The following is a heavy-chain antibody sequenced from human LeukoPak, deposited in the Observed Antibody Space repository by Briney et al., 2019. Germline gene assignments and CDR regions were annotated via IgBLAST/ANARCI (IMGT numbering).Heavy chain of an antibody. CDR3: ARDQRITMVRGVAPVYYYYGMDV. V-gene: IGHV3-53*01. CDR1: GFTVSSNY. J-gene: IGHJ6*04. Sequence: PGGSLRLSCAASGFTVSSNYMSWVGQAPGKGLEWVSVIYSGGSTYYADSVKGRFTISRDNSKNTLYLQMNSLRAEDTAVYYCARDQRITMVRGVAPVYYYYGMDVWGKGTTVTVSS. CDR2: IYSGGST. D-gene: IGHD3-10*01.